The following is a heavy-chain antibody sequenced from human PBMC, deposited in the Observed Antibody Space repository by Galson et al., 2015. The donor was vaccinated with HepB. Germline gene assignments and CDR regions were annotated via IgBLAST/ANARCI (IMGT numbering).Heavy chain of an antibody. V-gene: IGHV3-33*08. Sequence: SLRLSCAASGFTFSSYGMHWVRQAPGKGLEWVAVIWYDGSNKYYADSVKGRFTISRDNSKNTLYLQMNSLRAEDTAVYYCASHDSSGTDAFDIWGQGTMVTVSS. CDR2: IWYDGSNK. CDR3: ASHDSSGTDAFDI. J-gene: IGHJ3*02. D-gene: IGHD3-22*01. CDR1: GFTFSSYG.